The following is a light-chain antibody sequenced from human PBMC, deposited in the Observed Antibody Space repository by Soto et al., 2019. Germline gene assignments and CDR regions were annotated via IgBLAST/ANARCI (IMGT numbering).Light chain of an antibody. Sequence: AIVMTQSPSSLSSSTGDRFTITCRASQGISSYLAWYQQKPGKAPKLLIYAASTLQSGVPSRFSGSGSGTDFALTISSLQPEDFATYYCQQLNSYPSTFGQGTRLEIK. CDR2: AAS. CDR1: QGISSY. J-gene: IGKJ5*01. CDR3: QQLNSYPST. V-gene: IGKV1-8*01.